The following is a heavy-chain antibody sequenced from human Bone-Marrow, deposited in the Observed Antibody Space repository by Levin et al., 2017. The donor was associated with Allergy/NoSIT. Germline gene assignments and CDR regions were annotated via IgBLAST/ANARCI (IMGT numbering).Heavy chain of an antibody. CDR3: ARSQVLRFLEWLFDY. J-gene: IGHJ4*02. D-gene: IGHD3-3*01. V-gene: IGHV3-33*01. CDR2: IWYDGSNK. CDR1: GFPFRSSG. Sequence: LSLPCAASGFPFRSSGMHWVRQAPGKGLEWVAVIWYDGSNKYYADSVKGRFTISRDNSKNTLYLQMNSLRAEDTAVYYCARSQVLRFLEWLFDYWGQGTLVTVSS.